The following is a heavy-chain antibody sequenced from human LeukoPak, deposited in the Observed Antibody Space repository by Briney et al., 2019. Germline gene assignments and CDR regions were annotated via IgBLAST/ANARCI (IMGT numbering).Heavy chain of an antibody. J-gene: IGHJ4*02. CDR3: ARHSGIALTGTGGPLMD. CDR1: GGFIRSNNYY. CDR2: IYYGGST. Sequence: TSETLSLTCTVSGGFIRSNNYYWCWIRQPPGEGLEWIGSIYYGGSTYYNPSLKSRVAMSVDASKNQFSLKLSSVTAADTATHSCARHSGIALTGTGGPLMDWGQGTLVTVSS. V-gene: IGHV4-39*01. D-gene: IGHD6-19*01.